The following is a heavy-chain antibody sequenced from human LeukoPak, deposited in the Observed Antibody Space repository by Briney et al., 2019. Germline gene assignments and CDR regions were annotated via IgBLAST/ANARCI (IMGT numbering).Heavy chain of an antibody. Sequence: GGSLRLSCAASGFTFSSYSMNWVRQAPGKGLEWVSAISGSGGSTYYADSVKGRFTISRDNSKNTLYLQMNSPRAEDTAVYYCAKDLPADSSGYDYWGQGTLVTVSS. V-gene: IGHV3-23*01. CDR3: AKDLPADSSGYDY. CDR2: ISGSGGST. J-gene: IGHJ4*02. CDR1: GFTFSSYS. D-gene: IGHD3-22*01.